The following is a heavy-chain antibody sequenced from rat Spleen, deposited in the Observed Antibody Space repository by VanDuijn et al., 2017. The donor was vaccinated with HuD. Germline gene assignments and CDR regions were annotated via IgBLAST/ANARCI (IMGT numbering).Heavy chain of an antibody. J-gene: IGHJ4*01. CDR2: MWSDGNT. CDR3: ARYSTSDVMDA. V-gene: IGHV2-32*01. Sequence: QVQLKESGPGLVQPSQTLSITCTGSGFPLTKYHVHWVRQPPGKGLEWMGVMWSDGNTSYNSGLKSRLSISRDTSKSQVFLKMNSLQPEDTATYYCARYSTSDVMDAWGQGASVTVSS. CDR1: GFPLTKYH. D-gene: IGHD1-2*01.